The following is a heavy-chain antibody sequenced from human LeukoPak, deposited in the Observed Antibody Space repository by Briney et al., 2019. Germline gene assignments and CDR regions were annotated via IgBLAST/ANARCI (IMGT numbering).Heavy chain of an antibody. CDR1: GFTFSSYS. J-gene: IGHJ4*02. CDR3: ARDVGDYPRWVLFDY. CDR2: ISSSSSTI. Sequence: GGSLRLSCAASGFTFSSYSMNWVRQAPGKGLEWVSYISSSSSTIYYADSVKGRFTISRDNAKNSLYLQMNSLRDEDTAVYYCARDVGDYPRWVLFDYWGQGTLVTVSS. D-gene: IGHD4-17*01. V-gene: IGHV3-48*02.